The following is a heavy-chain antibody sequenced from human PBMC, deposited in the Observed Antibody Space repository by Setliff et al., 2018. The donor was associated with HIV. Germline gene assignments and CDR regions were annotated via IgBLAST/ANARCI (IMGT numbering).Heavy chain of an antibody. D-gene: IGHD5-12*01. J-gene: IGHJ5*01. CDR1: GGSITSGGHY. CDR3: ARGGNSRAAWFDS. Sequence: SETLSLTCTVSGGSITSGGHYWSWIRQQAGKGLEWSGYSHYTGSNYYNPSLTDRLTMSVDTSDNQFSLKLTSVTAADTAVYYCARGGNSRAAWFDSWGQGTLVTVSS. CDR2: SHYTGSN. V-gene: IGHV4-31*02.